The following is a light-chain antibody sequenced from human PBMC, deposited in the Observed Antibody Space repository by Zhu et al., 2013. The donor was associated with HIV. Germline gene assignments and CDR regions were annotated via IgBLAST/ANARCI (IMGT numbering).Light chain of an antibody. V-gene: IGKV2-30*02. Sequence: DVVMTQSPLSLPVTLGQPASISCRSSQSLVHSDGNTYLNWFQQRPGQSPRRLIYKVSNRDSGVPDRFSGSGSGTDFTLHISRVEAEDVGVYYCMEALQTPRTFGGGTKVEIK. CDR1: QSLVHSDGNTY. J-gene: IGKJ4*01. CDR3: MEALQTPRT. CDR2: KVS.